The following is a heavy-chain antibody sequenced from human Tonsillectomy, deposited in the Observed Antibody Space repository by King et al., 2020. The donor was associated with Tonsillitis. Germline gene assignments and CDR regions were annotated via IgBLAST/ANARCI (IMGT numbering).Heavy chain of an antibody. V-gene: IGHV2-26*01. CDR2: IFSNDEK. Sequence: VTLKESGPVLVKPTETLTLTCTVSGFSLSNARMGVSWIRQPPGKALEWLAHIFSNDEKSYSTSLKSRLTISKDTSKSQVVLTMTNMDPVDTATYYCARIPYYIVVITKYYYGMDVWGQGTTVTVSS. CDR1: GFSLSNARMG. J-gene: IGHJ6*02. CDR3: ARIPYYIVVITKYYYGMDV. D-gene: IGHD3-22*01.